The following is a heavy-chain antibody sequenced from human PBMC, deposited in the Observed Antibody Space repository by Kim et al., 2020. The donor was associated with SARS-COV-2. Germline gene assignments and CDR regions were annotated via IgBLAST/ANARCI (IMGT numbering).Heavy chain of an antibody. J-gene: IGHJ2*01. CDR3: ARGHLRYRYFDL. Sequence: SETLSLTCTVSGGSISSYYWSWIRQPPGKGLEWIGYIYYSGSTNYNPSLKSRVTISVDTSKNQFSLKLSSVTAADTAVYYCARGHLRYRYFDLWGRGTLVTVSS. CDR2: IYYSGST. CDR1: GGSISSYY. V-gene: IGHV4-59*01.